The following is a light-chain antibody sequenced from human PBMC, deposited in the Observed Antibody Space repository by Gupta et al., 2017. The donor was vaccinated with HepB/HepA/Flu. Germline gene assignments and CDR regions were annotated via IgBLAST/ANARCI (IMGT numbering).Light chain of an antibody. V-gene: IGKV3-15*01. J-gene: IGKJ4*02. CDR2: GAS. CDR3: QQCNNWPIT. CDR1: QSVAIN. Sequence: DIVMTHSPATLSVSPGERATLSCRASQSVAINLAWYQQKPGQAPRLLIYGASTRATGIPGRFSGSGSGTEFTLTVSSLQSEDFAVYYCQQCNNWPITFGGGTKVEIK.